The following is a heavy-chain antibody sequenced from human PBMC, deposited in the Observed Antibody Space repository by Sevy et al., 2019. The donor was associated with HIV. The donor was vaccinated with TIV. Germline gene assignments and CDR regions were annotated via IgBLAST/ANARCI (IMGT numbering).Heavy chain of an antibody. V-gene: IGHV3-7*01. CDR1: GFIFSTYW. D-gene: IGHD6-25*01. J-gene: IGHJ3*02. CDR3: ARDRAAAHFDI. Sequence: GGSLRLSCAASGFIFSTYWMSWVRQAPGKGLEGVANINQDGSEEYYVDSVKGRFIISRDNAKKSLYLQMNSLRGEDTAVYYCARDRAAAHFDIWGQGTMVTVSS. CDR2: INQDGSEE.